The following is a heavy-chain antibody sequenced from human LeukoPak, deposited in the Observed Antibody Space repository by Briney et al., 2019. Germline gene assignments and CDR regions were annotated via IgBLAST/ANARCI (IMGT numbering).Heavy chain of an antibody. J-gene: IGHJ4*02. V-gene: IGHV5-51*01. Sequence: GESLNISCKASGYSFTIYWIGWVRQKPGKGVELMGINYPGDSDTRNSTSFQGQVTISADKSINTAYLQWSSLKASDTAMYYCAAQGVTFEVDYWGQGTLVTVSS. CDR2: NYPGDSDT. CDR3: AAQGVTFEVDY. D-gene: IGHD2-8*01. CDR1: GYSFTIYW.